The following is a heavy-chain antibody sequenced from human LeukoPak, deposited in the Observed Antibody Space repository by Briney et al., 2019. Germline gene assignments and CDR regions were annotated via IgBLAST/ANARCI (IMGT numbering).Heavy chain of an antibody. CDR2: ISGSGGST. J-gene: IGHJ4*02. D-gene: IGHD1-26*01. V-gene: IGHV3-23*01. CDR3: AKARGKWEQTG. CDR1: GFTFSSYA. Sequence: PGGFLRLSCAASGFTFSSYAMSWVRQAPGKGLGWVSAISGSGGSTYYADSVKGRFTISRDNSKNTLYLQMNSLRAEDTAVYYCAKARGKWEQTGWGQGTLVTVSS.